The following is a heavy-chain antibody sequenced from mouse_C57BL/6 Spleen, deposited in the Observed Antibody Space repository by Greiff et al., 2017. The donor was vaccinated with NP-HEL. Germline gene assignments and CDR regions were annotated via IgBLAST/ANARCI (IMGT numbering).Heavy chain of an antibody. J-gene: IGHJ2*01. D-gene: IGHD4-1*01. CDR2: IYPGDGDT. CDR1: GYAFSSYW. CDR3: ARSDGTLDY. Sequence: QVQLQQSGAELVKPGASVKISCKASGYAFSSYWMNWVKQRSGKGLEWIGQIYPGDGDTNYNGKFKGKATLTADKSSSTAYMQLSSLTSEDSAVYFCARSDGTLDYWGQGTTLTVSS. V-gene: IGHV1-80*01.